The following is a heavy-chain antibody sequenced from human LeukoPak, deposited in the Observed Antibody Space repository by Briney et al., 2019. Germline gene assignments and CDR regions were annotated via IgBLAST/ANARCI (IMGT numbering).Heavy chain of an antibody. CDR1: GFTFTSYY. J-gene: IGHJ4*02. CDR3: ARVDTVMAYYFDL. CDR2: INPSGGST. Sequence: GASVKVSCKASGFTFTSYYMHWVRQAPGQGLEWMGIINPSGGSTSYPQKFQGRVTMTRDTSTSTVYMELSSLRSEDTAVYYCARVDTVMAYYFDLWGQGTLVTVSS. V-gene: IGHV1-46*01. D-gene: IGHD5-18*01.